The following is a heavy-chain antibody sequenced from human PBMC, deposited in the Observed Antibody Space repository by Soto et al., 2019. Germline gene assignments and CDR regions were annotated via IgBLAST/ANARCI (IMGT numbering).Heavy chain of an antibody. Sequence: PGGSLRLSCAAAGFTFSSYAMSWVRQAPGKGLDWVSAISGGGGSTYYADSVKGRFTISRDNSKNTLYLQMNSLRAEDTAVYYCTIPTGLTVTGPDYRGQGTLVTVSS. D-gene: IGHD6-19*01. J-gene: IGHJ4*02. V-gene: IGHV3-23*01. CDR3: TIPTGLTVTGPDY. CDR1: GFTFSSYA. CDR2: ISGGGGST.